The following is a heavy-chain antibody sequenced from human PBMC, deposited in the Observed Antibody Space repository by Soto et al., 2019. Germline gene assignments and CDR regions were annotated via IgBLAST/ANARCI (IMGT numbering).Heavy chain of an antibody. CDR3: ARGGASSKWLDP. V-gene: IGHV4-59*01. CDR2: IYSSGST. CDR1: GGSISDDY. Sequence: SETLSLTCTVSGGSISDDYWSWIRQPPGKGLEWIGSIYSSGSTLDNPSLKSRVIISVDTSKNQFSLKLSSVTSADTAVYYCARGGASSKWLDPWGQGTLVTVSS. D-gene: IGHD3-10*01. J-gene: IGHJ5*02.